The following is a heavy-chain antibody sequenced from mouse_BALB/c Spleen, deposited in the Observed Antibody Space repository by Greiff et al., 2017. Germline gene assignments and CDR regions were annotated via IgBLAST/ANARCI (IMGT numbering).Heavy chain of an antibody. CDR3: ASYCYGSSYDLPWFAY. D-gene: IGHD1-1*01. CDR2: ISYDGSN. CDR1: GYSITSGYY. J-gene: IGHJ3*01. V-gene: IGHV3-6*02. Sequence: EVQLVESGPGLVKPSQSLSLTCSVTGYSITSGYYWNWIRQFPGNKLEWMGYISYDGSNNYNPSLKNRISITRDTSKNQFFLKLNSVTTEDTATYYCASYCYGSSYDLPWFAYWGQGTLVTVSA.